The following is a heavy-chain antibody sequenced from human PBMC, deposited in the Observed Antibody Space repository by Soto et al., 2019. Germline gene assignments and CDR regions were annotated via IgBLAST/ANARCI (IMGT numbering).Heavy chain of an antibody. CDR2: TCYGSKWNN. CDR3: ARGHAGTMHV. J-gene: IGHJ6*02. Sequence: LSRESVFTADIASSIRDTWNRIRESPSRGLEWLGRTCYGSKWNNNYAVAVKSRITINPDTSKNQFSLQVNSVTPEDTAVYFCARGHAGTMHVWGPVTTVPVS. D-gene: IGHD1-1*01. CDR1: ADIASSIRDT. V-gene: IGHV6-1*01.